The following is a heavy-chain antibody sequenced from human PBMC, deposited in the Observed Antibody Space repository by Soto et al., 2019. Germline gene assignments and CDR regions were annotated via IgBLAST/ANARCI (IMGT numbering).Heavy chain of an antibody. CDR2: ITASGRTP. Sequence: VNLLESGGGLVQPGGSLRLSCAASGFTFSNFAMSWVRQAPGRGLEWVSEITASGRTPSYADSVKGHFTISKDESTNTLYLQMNSLRADDTALYYCAKVYFGESDGFAILGQGTMVTVSS. V-gene: IGHV3-23*01. CDR1: GFTFSNFA. D-gene: IGHD3-16*01. J-gene: IGHJ3*02. CDR3: AKVYFGESDGFAI.